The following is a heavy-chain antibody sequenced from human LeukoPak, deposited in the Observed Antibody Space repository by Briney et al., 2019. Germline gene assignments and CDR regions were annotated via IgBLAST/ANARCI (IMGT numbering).Heavy chain of an antibody. D-gene: IGHD5-18*01. CDR2: IIPIFGTA. Sequence: SVKVSCKASGGTFSSYAISWVRQAPGQGLEWMGGIIPIFGTANYAQKFQGRVTITADRSTSTAYMELSSLRSEDTAVYYCARDTAMVRSYGMDVWGKGTTVTVSS. CDR3: ARDTAMVRSYGMDV. CDR1: GGTFSSYA. V-gene: IGHV1-69*06. J-gene: IGHJ6*04.